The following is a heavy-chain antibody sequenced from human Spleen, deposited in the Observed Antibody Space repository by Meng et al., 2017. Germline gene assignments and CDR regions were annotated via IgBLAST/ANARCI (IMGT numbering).Heavy chain of an antibody. J-gene: IGHJ4*02. D-gene: IGHD3/OR15-3a*01. CDR1: GGSISSSSYY. CDR2: IYYSGST. V-gene: IGHV4-39*07. Sequence: SETLSLTCTVSGGSISSSSYYWGWIRQPPGKGLEWIGSIYYSGSTYYNPSLKSRVTISVDTSKNQFSLKLSSVTAADTAVYYCAKDRDLWAGYYPLFASWGQGTLVTVSS. CDR3: AKDRDLWAGYYPLFAS.